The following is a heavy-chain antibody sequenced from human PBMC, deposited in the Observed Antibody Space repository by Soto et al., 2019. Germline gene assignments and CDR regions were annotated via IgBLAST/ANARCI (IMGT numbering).Heavy chain of an antibody. CDR2: MFYSGST. V-gene: IGHV4-59*01. CDR3: AGHQNWMQLSAFDI. D-gene: IGHD5-18*01. Sequence: SETLSLTCTVSGASISSYYWSWIRQPPGKGLEWIGYMFYSGSTSYNPSLKSRVTISVDTSKSQFSLKLSSVTAADTAVYYCAGHQNWMQLSAFDIWGQGTMVTVSS. J-gene: IGHJ3*02. CDR1: GASISSYY.